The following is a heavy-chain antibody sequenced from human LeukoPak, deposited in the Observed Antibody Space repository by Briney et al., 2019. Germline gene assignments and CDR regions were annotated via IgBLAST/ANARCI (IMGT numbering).Heavy chain of an antibody. V-gene: IGHV1-2*06. J-gene: IGHJ4*02. Sequence: ASVKVSCKASGYTFTGYYMHWVRQAPGQGLEWMGRINPNSGGTNYAQKFQGRVTMTRGTSISTAYMELSRLRSDDTAVYYCARDDYDSSGYYRYWGQGTLVTVSS. CDR2: INPNSGGT. CDR3: ARDDYDSSGYYRY. CDR1: GYTFTGYY. D-gene: IGHD3-22*01.